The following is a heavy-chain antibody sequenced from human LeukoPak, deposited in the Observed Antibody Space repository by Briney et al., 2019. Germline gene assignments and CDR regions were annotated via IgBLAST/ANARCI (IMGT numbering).Heavy chain of an antibody. V-gene: IGHV3-73*01. J-gene: IGHJ4*02. CDR2: IRGKANNYAT. Sequence: GGSLRLSCAASGFTFSGSAMHWVRQASGKGLEWVGRIRGKANNYATAYAASVKGRFTISRDNSKNTLYLQMNSLRAEDTAVYYCAKDSKWGQGTLVTVSS. D-gene: IGHD5-18*01. CDR1: GFTFSGSA. CDR3: AKDSK.